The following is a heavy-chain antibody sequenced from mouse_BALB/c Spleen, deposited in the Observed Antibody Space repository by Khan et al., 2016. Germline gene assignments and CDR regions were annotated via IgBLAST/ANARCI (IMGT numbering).Heavy chain of an antibody. D-gene: IGHD4-1*01. CDR1: GYAFSSYW. CDR3: AKLTGTRGAMDY. J-gene: IGHJ4*01. Sequence: QVQLQQSGAELVRPGSSVKISCKASGYAFSSYWMNWVKQRPGQGLEWIGQIYPGDGDTNYNGKFKGKATLTADTSSSTAYMQLSSLTSEDSAVYFCAKLTGTRGAMDYWGQGTSVTVSS. CDR2: IYPGDGDT. V-gene: IGHV1-80*01.